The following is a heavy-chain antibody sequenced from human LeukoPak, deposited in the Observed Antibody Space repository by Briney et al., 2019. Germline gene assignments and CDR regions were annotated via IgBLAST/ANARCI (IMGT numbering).Heavy chain of an antibody. CDR2: IWSDGTNK. Sequence: GGSVRLSCAASGLTFSHFGFHWVRQAPGKGLEWVAVIWSDGTNKYYGNSVKGRFTIHRDDSQNRVYLQMNNLRVDDTAIYFCAKDAQRGFDYSNSLEYWGQGSPITVSS. D-gene: IGHD4-11*01. V-gene: IGHV3-33*03. J-gene: IGHJ4*02. CDR3: AKDAQRGFDYSNSLEY. CDR1: GLTFSHFG.